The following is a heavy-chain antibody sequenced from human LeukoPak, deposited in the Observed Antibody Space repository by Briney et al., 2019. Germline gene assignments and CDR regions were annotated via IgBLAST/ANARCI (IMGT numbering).Heavy chain of an antibody. CDR1: GGTFSSYA. CDR3: ARDNQQQLVPLDY. CDR2: IIPIFSTA. D-gene: IGHD6-13*01. Sequence: GASVKVSCKASGGTFSSYAIRWVRQAPGRGLEWMGGIIPIFSTANYAQKFQGRVTITADESTSTAYIELSSLRSEDTAVYYCARDNQQQLVPLDYWGQGTLVTVSS. V-gene: IGHV1-69*13. J-gene: IGHJ4*02.